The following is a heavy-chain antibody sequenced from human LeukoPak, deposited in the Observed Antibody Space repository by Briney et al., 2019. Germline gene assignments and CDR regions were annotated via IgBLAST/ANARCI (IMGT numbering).Heavy chain of an antibody. CDR3: AKERGTDYGDHWYFDL. D-gene: IGHD4-17*01. Sequence: GRSLRLSCAASGSTFSSYGMHWVRQAPGKGLEWVAVIWYDGSNKYYADSVKGRFTISRDNSKNTLYLQMNSLRAEDTAVYYCAKERGTDYGDHWYFDLWGRGTLVTVSS. CDR1: GSTFSSYG. V-gene: IGHV3-33*06. CDR2: IWYDGSNK. J-gene: IGHJ2*01.